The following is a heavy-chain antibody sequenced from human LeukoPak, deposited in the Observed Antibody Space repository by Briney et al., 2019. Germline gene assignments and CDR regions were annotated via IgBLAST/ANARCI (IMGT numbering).Heavy chain of an antibody. CDR2: INPNSGDT. CDR3: ARDYCSSTSCLFDY. D-gene: IGHD2-2*01. J-gene: IGHJ4*02. Sequence: PRASVKVSCKASGYTFTGYHMHWVGQAPGQGREWMGRINPNSGDTNYAQKFQGRVTMTRDTSISTAYMELSRLRSDDTAVYYCARDYCSSTSCLFDYWGQGTLVTVSS. V-gene: IGHV1-2*06. CDR1: GYTFTGYH.